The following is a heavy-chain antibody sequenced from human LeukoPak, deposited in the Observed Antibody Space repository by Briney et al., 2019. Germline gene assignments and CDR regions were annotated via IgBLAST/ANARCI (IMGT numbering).Heavy chain of an antibody. D-gene: IGHD1-14*01. CDR3: ARGVEPLAANTLAY. Sequence: GGSLRLSCAASGFTVITNGMTWVRQAPGKGLEWVSVLYSDGNTKYADSVRGRFTISRDNSKNTLYLEMNSLRPDDTAVYYCARGVEPLAANTLAYWGQGTLVTVPS. CDR1: GFTVITNG. V-gene: IGHV3-53*01. J-gene: IGHJ4*02. CDR2: LYSDGNT.